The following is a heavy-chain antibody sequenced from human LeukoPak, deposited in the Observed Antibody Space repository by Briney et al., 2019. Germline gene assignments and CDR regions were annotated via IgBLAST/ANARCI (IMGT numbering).Heavy chain of an antibody. CDR1: GYTFTGYY. Sequence: ASVKISCKASGYTFTGYYMHWVRQAPGQGLEWMGWINPNSGGTNYAQKFQGRVTMTRDTSISTAYMELSRLRSDDTAVYYCARDRSSVGSDAFDIWGQGTMVTVS. D-gene: IGHD6-19*01. CDR3: ARDRSSVGSDAFDI. V-gene: IGHV1-2*02. CDR2: INPNSGGT. J-gene: IGHJ3*02.